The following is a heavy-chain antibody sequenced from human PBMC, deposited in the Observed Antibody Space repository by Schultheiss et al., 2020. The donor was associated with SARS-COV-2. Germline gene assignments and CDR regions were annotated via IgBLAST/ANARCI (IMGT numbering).Heavy chain of an antibody. J-gene: IGHJ6*02. CDR3: ARDRSDIVLMVYAATGGMDV. D-gene: IGHD2-8*01. CDR1: GGSISSYY. CDR2: IYTSGST. V-gene: IGHV4-4*07. Sequence: SETLSLTCTVSGGSISSYYWSWIRQPAGKGLEWIGRIYTSGSTNYNPSLKSRVTISVDTSKNQFSLKLSSVTAADTAVYYCARDRSDIVLMVYAATGGMDVWGQGTTVTVSS.